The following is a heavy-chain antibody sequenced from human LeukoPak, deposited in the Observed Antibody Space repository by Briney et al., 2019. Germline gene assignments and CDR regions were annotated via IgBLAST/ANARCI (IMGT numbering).Heavy chain of an antibody. CDR2: IYHSGST. V-gene: IGHV4-38-2*02. CDR3: ARRRTSYYYYMDV. J-gene: IGHJ6*03. CDR1: GYSISSGYY. Sequence: PSETLSLTCTVFGYSISSGYYWGWIRQPPGKGLEWIGSIYHSGSTYYNPSLKSRVTISVDTSKNQFSLKLSSVTAADTAVYYCARRRTSYYYYMDVWGKGTTVTVSS. D-gene: IGHD2-8*01.